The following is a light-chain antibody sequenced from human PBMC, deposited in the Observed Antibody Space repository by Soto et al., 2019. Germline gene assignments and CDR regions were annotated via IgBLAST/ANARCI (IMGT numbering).Light chain of an antibody. CDR1: SSNIGAGYY. CDR2: GNS. V-gene: IGLV1-40*01. CDR3: QSYDSSLSGYV. J-gene: IGLJ1*01. Sequence: QSVLTQPPSVSGAPGQRVTISCTGSSSNIGAGYYVHWYQQLPGTAPKLLIYGNSNRPSGVPDRFSGSKSGTSASLAITGLQAEDEADYYCQSYDSSLSGYVFGTGTMLTVL.